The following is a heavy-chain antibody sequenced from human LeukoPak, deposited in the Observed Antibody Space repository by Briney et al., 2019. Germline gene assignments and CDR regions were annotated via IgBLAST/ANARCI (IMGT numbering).Heavy chain of an antibody. CDR2: ISYDGSNK. Sequence: GGSLRLSCAASGFTFSSYGMHWVHQAPGKGLEWVAVISYDGSNKYYADSVKGRFTISRDNSKNTLYLQMNSLRAEDTAVYYCAKDHEDIVVVVAAYIDYWGQGTLVTVSS. CDR3: AKDHEDIVVVVAAYIDY. V-gene: IGHV3-30*18. CDR1: GFTFSSYG. D-gene: IGHD2-15*01. J-gene: IGHJ4*02.